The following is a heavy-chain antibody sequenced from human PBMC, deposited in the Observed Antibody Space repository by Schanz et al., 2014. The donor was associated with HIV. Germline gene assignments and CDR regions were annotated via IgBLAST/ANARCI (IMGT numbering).Heavy chain of an antibody. CDR2: IWYDGTNI. CDR3: ARGEAITSYYYYYGMDV. Sequence: QVQLVESGGGVVQPGRSLRLSCAASGFTFSTYGMHWVRQAPGKGREWVAVIWYDGTNIDYADSVKGRFTVSRDNSKNMLYLQMNSLRAEDTAVYYCARGEAITSYYYYYGMDVWGQGTTVTVSS. J-gene: IGHJ6*02. CDR1: GFTFSTYG. D-gene: IGHD1-20*01. V-gene: IGHV3-33*01.